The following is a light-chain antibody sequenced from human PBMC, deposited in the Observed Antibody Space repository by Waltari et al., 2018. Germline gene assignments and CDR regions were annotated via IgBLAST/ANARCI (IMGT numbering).Light chain of an antibody. J-gene: IGKJ1*01. Sequence: DIQMTQSPSSLSASVGARLTITCRASPSINTNLNWYQQKLGKAPKVLSYGASSLQSGVPTKFSGSGSRTEFTLAIDNLHPEDLATYHCHQNYITPSTFGQGTKVENK. CDR3: HQNYITPST. V-gene: IGKV1-39*01. CDR1: PSINTN. CDR2: GAS.